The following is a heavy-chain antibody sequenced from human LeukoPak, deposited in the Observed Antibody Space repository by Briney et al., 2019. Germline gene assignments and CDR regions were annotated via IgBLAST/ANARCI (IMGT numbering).Heavy chain of an antibody. Sequence: PGRSLRLSCAASGFTFSSYAMHWVRQAPGKGLEWVAVISYDGSNKYYADSVKGRFTISRDNSKNTLYLQMNSLRAEDTAVYYCARNDYGSGTQSRGAFDIWGQGTMVTVSS. J-gene: IGHJ3*02. CDR1: GFTFSSYA. D-gene: IGHD3-10*01. CDR2: ISYDGSNK. CDR3: ARNDYGSGTQSRGAFDI. V-gene: IGHV3-30-3*01.